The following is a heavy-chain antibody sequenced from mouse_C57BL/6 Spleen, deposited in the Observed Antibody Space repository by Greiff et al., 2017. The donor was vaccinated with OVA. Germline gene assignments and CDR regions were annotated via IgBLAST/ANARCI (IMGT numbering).Heavy chain of an antibody. D-gene: IGHD2-10*02. Sequence: VQLKESGPELVKPGASVKISCKASGYAFSSSWMNWVKQRPGKGLEWIGRIYPGDGDTNYNGKFKGKATLTADKSSSTAYMQLSSLTSEDSAVYFCAEYGLDYWGQGTTLTVSS. CDR3: AEYGLDY. CDR2: IYPGDGDT. J-gene: IGHJ2*01. CDR1: GYAFSSSW. V-gene: IGHV1-82*01.